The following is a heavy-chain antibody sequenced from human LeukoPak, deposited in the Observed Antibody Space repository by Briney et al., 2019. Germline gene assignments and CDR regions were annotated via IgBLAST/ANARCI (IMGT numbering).Heavy chain of an antibody. CDR2: IRSNGGST. D-gene: IGHD6-13*01. CDR1: EYTSSSSA. CDR3: ARARAAAFDY. V-gene: IGHV3-64*01. J-gene: IGHJ4*02. Sequence: GGAPRHSSAASEYTSSSSAMHWVRHAPGKGLEYVSAIRSNGGSTYYANSLKGRFTISRDNTKNTLYLQMGSLRGEDMAVYYCARARAAAFDYWGQGTLVTVSS.